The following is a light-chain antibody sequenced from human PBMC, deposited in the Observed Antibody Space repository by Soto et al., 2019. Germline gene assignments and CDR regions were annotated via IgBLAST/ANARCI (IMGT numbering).Light chain of an antibody. CDR1: SSDVGGYDY. CDR3: SSYTSSTNYV. V-gene: IGLV2-14*01. Sequence: QSVLTQPASVSGSPGQSITISCTGTSSDVGGYDYVSWYQLHPGKAPKLMIFEVSNRPSGVSYRFSGSKSGNTASLTISGLQAEDEADYYCSSYTSSTNYVFGTGTKVTVL. CDR2: EVS. J-gene: IGLJ1*01.